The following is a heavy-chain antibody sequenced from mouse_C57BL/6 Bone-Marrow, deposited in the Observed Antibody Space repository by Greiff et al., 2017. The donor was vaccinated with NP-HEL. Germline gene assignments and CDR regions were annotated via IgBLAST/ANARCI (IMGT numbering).Heavy chain of an antibody. CDR3: VREDYYGSSPWFAY. CDR1: GFTFNTYA. Sequence: EVQRVESGGGLVQPKGSLKLSCAASGFTFNTYAMHWVRQAPGKGLEWVARIRSKSSNYATYYADSVKDRFTISRDDSQSMLYLQMNNLKTEDTAIYYCVREDYYGSSPWFAYWGQGTLVTVSA. J-gene: IGHJ3*01. CDR2: IRSKSSNYAT. D-gene: IGHD1-1*01. V-gene: IGHV10-3*01.